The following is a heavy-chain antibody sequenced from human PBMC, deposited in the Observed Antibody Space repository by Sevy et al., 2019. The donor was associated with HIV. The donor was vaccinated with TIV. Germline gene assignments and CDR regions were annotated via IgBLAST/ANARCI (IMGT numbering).Heavy chain of an antibody. J-gene: IGHJ4*02. D-gene: IGHD3-22*01. Sequence: SQTLSLTCTVSGGSISSYYWSWIRQPPGKGLEWIGYIYYSGSTNYNPSLKSRVTISVDTSKNQFSLKLSSVTAADTAVYYCVRWRRRGPYYYDSSGFNYFDYWGQGTLVTVSS. CDR3: VRWRRRGPYYYDSSGFNYFDY. CDR2: IYYSGST. V-gene: IGHV4-59*01. CDR1: GGSISSYY.